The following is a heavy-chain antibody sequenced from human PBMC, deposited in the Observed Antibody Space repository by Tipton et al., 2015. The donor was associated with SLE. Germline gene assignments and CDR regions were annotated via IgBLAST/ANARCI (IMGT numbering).Heavy chain of an antibody. Sequence: SLRLSCAASGFSFGIYWMHWVRQAPGKGLVWVSRINSDGSSTSYADSVKGRFTISRDNAKNSLYLQMNSLRADDTALYYCAKDRYCSSTSCYGEFDYWGQGTLVTVSS. CDR3: AKDRYCSSTSCYGEFDY. V-gene: IGHV3-74*01. CDR2: INSDGSST. CDR1: GFSFGIYW. J-gene: IGHJ4*02. D-gene: IGHD2-2*01.